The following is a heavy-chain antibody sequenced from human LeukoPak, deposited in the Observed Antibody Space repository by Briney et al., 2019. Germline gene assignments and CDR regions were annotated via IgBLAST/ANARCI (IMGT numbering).Heavy chain of an antibody. J-gene: IGHJ4*02. V-gene: IGHV4-61*02. CDR1: GDSLSSGSYY. Sequence: PSETLSLTCTVSGDSLSSGSYYWSWIRQPAGEGLEWIGRIDTSGSTNYNPSLKSRVTMSVDTSKNQFSLKLSSVTAADTAVYYCARRSDWFDYWGQGTLVTVSS. CDR2: IDTSGST. CDR3: ARRSDWFDY. D-gene: IGHD3-9*01.